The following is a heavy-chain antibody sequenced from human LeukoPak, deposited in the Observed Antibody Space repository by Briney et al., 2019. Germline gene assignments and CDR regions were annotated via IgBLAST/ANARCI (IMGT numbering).Heavy chain of an antibody. CDR3: VKGGRYSYGPFDY. Sequence: GGSLRLSCSASGFTFGSYAMNWVRQAPGKGLEYVSAISSNGGSADYADSLKGRFTISRDNSKNTLYLQMSSLRTEDTAVYYCVKGGRYSYGPFDYWGQGTLVTVSS. J-gene: IGHJ4*02. D-gene: IGHD5-18*01. CDR2: ISSNGGSA. CDR1: GFTFGSYA. V-gene: IGHV3-64D*09.